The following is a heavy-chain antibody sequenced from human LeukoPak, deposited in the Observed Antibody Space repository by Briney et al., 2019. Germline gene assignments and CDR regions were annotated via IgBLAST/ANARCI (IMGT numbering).Heavy chain of an antibody. J-gene: IGHJ3*02. Sequence: PGGSLRLSCAASGFTFSSHGMHWVRQAPGKGLEWVAAISNDGRVKKYADSVKGRFTISRDDSKRTLYLKMNSLRAEDTAVYFCARDTGGIGAFDIWGQGTMVTVSS. V-gene: IGHV3-30*03. D-gene: IGHD7-27*01. CDR1: GFTFSSHG. CDR3: ARDTGGIGAFDI. CDR2: ISNDGRVK.